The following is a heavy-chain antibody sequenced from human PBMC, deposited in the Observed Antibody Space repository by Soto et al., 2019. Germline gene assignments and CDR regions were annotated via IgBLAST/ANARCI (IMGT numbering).Heavy chain of an antibody. CDR1: GYTFTSYY. V-gene: IGHV1-46*01. Sequence: QVQLVQSGAEVKKPGASVKVSCKASGYTFTSYYIHWVRQAPGQGLEWMGIINPSGGSTSYAHKFQGRVTITMDMSTSTVYMELSSLRSEVTAVYYCVRCEKRGPYDYYYGMDVWGQGTTVTVSS. CDR2: INPSGGST. CDR3: VRCEKRGPYDYYYGMDV. D-gene: IGHD3-3*01. J-gene: IGHJ6*02.